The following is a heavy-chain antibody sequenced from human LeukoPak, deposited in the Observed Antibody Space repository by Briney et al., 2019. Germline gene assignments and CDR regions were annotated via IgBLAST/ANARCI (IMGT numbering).Heavy chain of an antibody. D-gene: IGHD2-2*01. J-gene: IGHJ4*02. Sequence: GGSLRLSCAASGFTFSNAWMSWVRQAPGKGLEWVGRIKSKTDGGTTDYAAPVKGRFTISRDDSKNTLYLQMNSLKTEDTAVYYCARDLWGALIVVVPAATPFDYWGQGTLVTVSS. CDR3: ARDLWGALIVVVPAATPFDY. CDR1: GFTFSNAW. V-gene: IGHV3-15*01. CDR2: IKSKTDGGTT.